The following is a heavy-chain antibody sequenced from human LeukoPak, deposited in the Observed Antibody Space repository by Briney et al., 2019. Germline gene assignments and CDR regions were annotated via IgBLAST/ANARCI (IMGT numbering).Heavy chain of an antibody. Sequence: SETLSLTCTASGGSISSSSYYWGWIRQPPGKGLEWIGSIYYSGSTYYNPSLKSRVTISVDTSKNQFSLKLSSVTAADTAVYYCARAKYRGSWYEGDWFDPWGQGTLVTVSS. D-gene: IGHD6-13*01. V-gene: IGHV4-39*07. CDR1: GGSISSSSYY. J-gene: IGHJ5*02. CDR2: IYYSGST. CDR3: ARAKYRGSWYEGDWFDP.